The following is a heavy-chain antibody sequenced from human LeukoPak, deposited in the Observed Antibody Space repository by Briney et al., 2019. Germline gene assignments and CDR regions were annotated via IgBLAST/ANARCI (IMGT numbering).Heavy chain of an antibody. CDR1: GYTFTSYG. Sequence: ASVKVSCKASGYTFTSYGISWVRQATGQGLEWMGWISAYNGNTNYAQKLQGRVTMTTDTSTSTAYMELRSLRSDDTAVYYCARDRTIFGSKGYFDYWGQGTLVTVSS. D-gene: IGHD3-3*01. CDR3: ARDRTIFGSKGYFDY. J-gene: IGHJ4*02. V-gene: IGHV1-18*01. CDR2: ISAYNGNT.